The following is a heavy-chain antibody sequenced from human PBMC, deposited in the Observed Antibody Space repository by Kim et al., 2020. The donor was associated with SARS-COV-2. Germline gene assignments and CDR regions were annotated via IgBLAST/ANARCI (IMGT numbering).Heavy chain of an antibody. CDR1: GFTFTNYF. Sequence: GGSLRLSCAASGFTFTNYFMSWVRQGPGKGLEWVANVKQDGSEKYYVDSLKGRFTISRDNAKDSLYLQMNSLRAEDTAVYYCARLLDGRFGYWGQGTLVTVSS. J-gene: IGHJ4*02. CDR3: ARLLDGRFGY. CDR2: VKQDGSEK. V-gene: IGHV3-7*03. D-gene: IGHD1-26*01.